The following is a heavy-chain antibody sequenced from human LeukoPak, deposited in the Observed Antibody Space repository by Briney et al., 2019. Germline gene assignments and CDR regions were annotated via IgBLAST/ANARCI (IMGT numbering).Heavy chain of an antibody. Sequence: ASVKVSCKASGYTFTGYYMHWVRQAPGQGLEWMGWINPNSGGTNYAQKFQGRVTMTRDTSISTAYMELSRLRSDDTAVYYCARDTGFSGGAYYSDYWGQGTLVTVSS. CDR1: GYTFTGYY. CDR3: ARDTGFSGGAYYSDY. V-gene: IGHV1-2*02. D-gene: IGHD1-26*01. J-gene: IGHJ4*02. CDR2: INPNSGGT.